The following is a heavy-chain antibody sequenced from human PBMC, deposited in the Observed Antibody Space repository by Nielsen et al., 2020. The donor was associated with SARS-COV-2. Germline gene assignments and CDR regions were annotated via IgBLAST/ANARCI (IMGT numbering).Heavy chain of an antibody. Sequence: ASVKVSCKVSGYTLTELSMHWVRQAPGKGLEWMGGFDPEDGETIYAQKFQGRVTMTEDTSTDTAYMELSSLRSEDTAVYYCVKGYYGWRQGGYYFDYWGQGTLVTVSS. CDR3: VKGYYGWRQGGYYFDY. CDR1: GYTLTELS. V-gene: IGHV1-24*01. D-gene: IGHD3-16*01. J-gene: IGHJ4*02. CDR2: FDPEDGET.